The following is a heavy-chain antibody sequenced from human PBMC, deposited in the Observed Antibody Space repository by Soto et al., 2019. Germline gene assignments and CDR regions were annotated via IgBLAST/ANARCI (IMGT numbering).Heavy chain of an antibody. D-gene: IGHD6-19*01. V-gene: IGHV1-3*01. CDR1: GYTFTNYA. CDR2: INAGNGDT. Sequence: GASVKVSCKASGYTFTNYAMHWVRQAPGQRLEWMGWINAGNGDTKFSQKFQGRVTITRDTSANTAHMELTSLKSEDTAVYYCARAHSSGWYVLGSWGQGTLVTVPQ. J-gene: IGHJ4*02. CDR3: ARAHSSGWYVLGS.